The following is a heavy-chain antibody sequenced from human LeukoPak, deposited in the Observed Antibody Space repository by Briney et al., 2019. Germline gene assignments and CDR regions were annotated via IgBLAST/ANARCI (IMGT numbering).Heavy chain of an antibody. CDR1: GGSISSGSYY. Sequence: SETLSLTCTVSGGSISSGSYYWSWIRQPAGKGLEWIGRIYTSGSTNYNPSLKSRVTISVDTSKNQFSLKLSSVTAADTAVYYCARRAAAGTEPYWYFDLWGRGTLVTVSS. D-gene: IGHD6-13*01. CDR3: ARRAAAGTEPYWYFDL. CDR2: IYTSGST. V-gene: IGHV4-61*02. J-gene: IGHJ2*01.